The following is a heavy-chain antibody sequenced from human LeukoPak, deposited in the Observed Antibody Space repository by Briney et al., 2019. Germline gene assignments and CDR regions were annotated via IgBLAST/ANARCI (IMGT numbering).Heavy chain of an antibody. V-gene: IGHV4-31*03. Sequence: SETLSLTCSVSGASISSGGYHWSWIRHHPGKGLEWIGYTYCSGTTYYNPSVKGRATISLDASKNQFSLILNSVTAADTGVYYCARDSPTGDRFDWWGQGTLVTVSS. CDR1: GASISSGGYH. D-gene: IGHD7-27*01. CDR3: ARDSPTGDRFDW. CDR2: TYCSGTT. J-gene: IGHJ4*02.